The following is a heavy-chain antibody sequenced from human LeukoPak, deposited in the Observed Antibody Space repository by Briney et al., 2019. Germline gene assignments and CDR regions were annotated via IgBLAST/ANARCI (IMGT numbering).Heavy chain of an antibody. CDR1: GFTCSSYW. CDR3: ARARTRYSGSYGGAFDI. Sequence: GGSLRLSCAASGFTCSSYWMSWVRQDPGKGLEWVANIKQDGSEKYYVDSVKGRFTISRDNAKNSLYLQTNSLRAEDTAVYYCARARTRYSGSYGGAFDIWGQGTMVTVSS. J-gene: IGHJ3*02. V-gene: IGHV3-7*01. CDR2: IKQDGSEK. D-gene: IGHD1-26*01.